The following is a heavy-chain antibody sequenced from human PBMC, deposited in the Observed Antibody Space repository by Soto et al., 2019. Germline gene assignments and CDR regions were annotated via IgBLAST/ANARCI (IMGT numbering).Heavy chain of an antibody. D-gene: IGHD6-6*01. CDR2: IIPILGIA. Sequence: QVRLVQSGAEVKKPGSSVKVSCKASGGTFSSYPISWVRQAPGQGLEWMGRIIPILGIANYAQKFQGRVTITADKSTSTAYMELSSLRSEDTAVYYCASRLGGSSSSYRIDYWGQGTLVTVSS. V-gene: IGHV1-69*02. CDR1: GGTFSSYP. J-gene: IGHJ4*02. CDR3: ASRLGGSSSSYRIDY.